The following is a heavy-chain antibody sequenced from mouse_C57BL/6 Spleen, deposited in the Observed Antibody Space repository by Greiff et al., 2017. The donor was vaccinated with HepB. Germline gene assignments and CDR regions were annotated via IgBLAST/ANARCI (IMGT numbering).Heavy chain of an antibody. Sequence: VQLQQSGAELARPGASVKLSCKASGYTFTSYGISWVTQRTGQGLEWIGEIYPRSGNTYYNEKFKGKATLTADKSSSTAYMELRSLTSEDSAVYFCARPHDLSNWYFDVWGTGTTVTVSS. CDR1: GYTFTSYG. D-gene: IGHD2-4*01. CDR3: ARPHDLSNWYFDV. CDR2: IYPRSGNT. V-gene: IGHV1-81*01. J-gene: IGHJ1*03.